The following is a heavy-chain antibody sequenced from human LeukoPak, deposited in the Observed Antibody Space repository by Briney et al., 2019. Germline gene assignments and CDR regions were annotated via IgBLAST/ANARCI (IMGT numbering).Heavy chain of an antibody. D-gene: IGHD2-21*01. V-gene: IGHV1-46*01. CDR3: ARSGMWSSTND. CDR1: GYTVTNYY. J-gene: IGHJ4*02. CDR2: INPSISSR. Sequence: GASVKVSCKASGYTVTNYYMHWVRQAPGQGLEWMGMINPSISSRTYAQKFQGRVTVTSDTSTSTVYMEVSSLRSEDTAIYYCARSGMWSSTNDWGQGTLVTVSS.